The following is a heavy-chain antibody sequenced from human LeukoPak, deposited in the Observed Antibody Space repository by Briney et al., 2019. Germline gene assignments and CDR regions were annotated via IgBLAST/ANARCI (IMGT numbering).Heavy chain of an antibody. CDR1: GFTFSSYA. CDR2: ISGSGGST. V-gene: IGHV3-23*01. CDR3: AKGPVVPAARQYYYYYYGMDV. J-gene: IGHJ6*02. Sequence: GGSLRLSCAASGFTFSSYAMSWVRQAPGKGLEWVSAISGSGGSTYYADSVKGRFTISRDNSKNTLYLQMNSLRAEDTAVYYCAKGPVVPAARQYYYYYYGMDVWGQGTTVTVSS. D-gene: IGHD2-2*01.